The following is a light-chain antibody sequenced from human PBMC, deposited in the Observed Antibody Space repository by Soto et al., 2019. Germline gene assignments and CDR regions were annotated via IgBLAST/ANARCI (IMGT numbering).Light chain of an antibody. Sequence: QSVLTQPASVSGSLGQSITISCTGSNRDIGAYNLVSWYQQYPDTAPKLIIYEVRNRPSGVSYRFTGSRSGNTASLTISALQADDESTFYWSSYTTTSTLLFGGGTKLTVL. CDR3: SSYTTTSTLL. CDR2: EVR. CDR1: NRDIGAYNL. V-gene: IGLV2-14*01. J-gene: IGLJ3*02.